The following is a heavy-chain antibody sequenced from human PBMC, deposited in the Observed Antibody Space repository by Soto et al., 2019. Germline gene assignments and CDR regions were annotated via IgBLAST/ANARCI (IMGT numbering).Heavy chain of an antibody. CDR2: INVYNGNT. Sequence: GASVKVSCKASGYTFTSYGISWVRQAPGQGLEWMGWINVYNGNTNYAQKFQGRVTMTTDTSTSTAYMELRSLRSDDTAVYYCARDLEDPLRYFDWSNYYYGMDVWGQGTTVTVSS. CDR1: GYTFTSYG. D-gene: IGHD3-9*01. V-gene: IGHV1-18*01. CDR3: ARDLEDPLRYFDWSNYYYGMDV. J-gene: IGHJ6*02.